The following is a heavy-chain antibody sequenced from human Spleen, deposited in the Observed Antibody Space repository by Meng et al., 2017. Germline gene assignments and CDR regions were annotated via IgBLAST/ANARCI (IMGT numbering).Heavy chain of an antibody. CDR3: ARGPTTMAHDFDY. J-gene: IGHJ4*02. Sequence: QVRHKRWGAGRLRPSATLALSLFVSGGYFSDYYWSWIRQPPGKGLEWIGEINHSGSTNYNPSLESRATISVDTSQNNLSLKLSSVTAADSAVYYCARGPTTMAHDFDYWGQGTLVTVSS. V-gene: IGHV4-34*01. CDR1: GGYFSDYY. D-gene: IGHD4-11*01. CDR2: INHSGST.